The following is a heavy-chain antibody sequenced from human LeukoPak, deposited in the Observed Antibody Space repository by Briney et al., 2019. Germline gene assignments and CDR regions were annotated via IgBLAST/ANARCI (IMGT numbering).Heavy chain of an antibody. D-gene: IGHD3-22*01. V-gene: IGHV4-59*01. Sequence: SETLSLTCTVSGVSISDYYWSWIRQPPGKGLEWIGYISYTGITKNNPPLESRVAISVDSSKNQISLKMSSVTAEDTAVYYCARGGYYFERSGSLDYWGQGGLVTVSS. CDR2: ISYTGIT. J-gene: IGHJ4*02. CDR1: GVSISDYY. CDR3: ARGGYYFERSGSLDY.